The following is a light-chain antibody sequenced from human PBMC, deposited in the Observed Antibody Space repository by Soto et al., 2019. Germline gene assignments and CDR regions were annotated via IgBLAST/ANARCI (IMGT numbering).Light chain of an antibody. V-gene: IGKV3-20*01. CDR3: QQYGSSPPIT. J-gene: IGKJ5*01. CDR1: QSVSSSY. CDR2: GAS. Sequence: EIVLTQSPGTLSLSPGERATLSCRASQSVSSSYLAWYQQKPGLAPRLLIYGASSRATGIPDRFSGSGSGTDFTLTISRLEPEDFAVYSCQQYGSSPPITFGQGTRLEIK.